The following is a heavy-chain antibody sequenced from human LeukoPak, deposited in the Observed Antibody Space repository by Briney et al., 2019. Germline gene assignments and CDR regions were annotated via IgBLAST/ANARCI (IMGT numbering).Heavy chain of an antibody. CDR2: IYYSGST. D-gene: IGHD3-16*01. CDR1: GGSISSSSYY. CDR3: ASIPPPHYDISMDY. Sequence: PWETLSLTCTVPGGSISSSSYYCGWIRQPPGKGLGWIGSIYYSGSTYYNPSLKSRVTISADTSKSQFSLKLSSVTAADTAVYYCASIPPPHYDISMDYWGQGTLVTVSS. V-gene: IGHV4-39*01. J-gene: IGHJ4*01.